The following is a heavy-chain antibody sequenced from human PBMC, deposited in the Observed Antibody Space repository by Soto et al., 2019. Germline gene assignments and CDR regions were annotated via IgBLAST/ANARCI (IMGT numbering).Heavy chain of an antibody. D-gene: IGHD2-8*01. CDR3: ARAGMVYAINYYYGMDV. CDR2: ISAYNGNT. J-gene: IGHJ6*02. CDR1: GYTFTSYG. Sequence: QVQLVQSGAEVKKPGAAVKVSCKASGYTFTSYGISWVRQAPGQGLEWMGWISAYNGNTNYAQKLQGRVTMTTHTSTSTAYMELRSLRSDDTAVYYCARAGMVYAINYYYGMDVWGQGTTVTVSS. V-gene: IGHV1-18*01.